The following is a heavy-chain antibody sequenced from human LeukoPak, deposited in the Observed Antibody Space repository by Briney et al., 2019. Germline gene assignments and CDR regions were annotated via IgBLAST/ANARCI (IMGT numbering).Heavy chain of an antibody. J-gene: IGHJ4*02. CDR2: ISAYNGNT. D-gene: IGHD6-13*01. CDR3: ARDYKVSSWTNLYYFDY. V-gene: IGHV1-18*01. Sequence: ASVKVSCKASGYTFTSYGISWVRQAPGQGLEWMGWISAYNGNTNYAQKLQGRVTMTTDTSTSTAYMELRSLRSDDTAVYYCARDYKVSSWTNLYYFDYWGQGTLVTVSS. CDR1: GYTFTSYG.